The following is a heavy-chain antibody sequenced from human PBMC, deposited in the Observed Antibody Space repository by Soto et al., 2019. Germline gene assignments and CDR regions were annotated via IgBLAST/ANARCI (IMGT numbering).Heavy chain of an antibody. V-gene: IGHV4-59*01. Sequence: KASETLSLTCSVSGGSMRNYYWSWIRQPPGKGLEWIGYIYGSGNTNYNPSLKSRVTISVDTAKNQFSLKLSSVTAADTAVYYCAGVLSSSSWYWFDPWGQGTLVTVSS. CDR2: IYGSGNT. J-gene: IGHJ5*02. D-gene: IGHD6-13*01. CDR1: GGSMRNYY. CDR3: AGVLSSSSWYWFDP.